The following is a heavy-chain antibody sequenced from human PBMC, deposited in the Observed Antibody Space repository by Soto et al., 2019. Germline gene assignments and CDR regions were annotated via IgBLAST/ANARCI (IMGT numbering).Heavy chain of an antibody. CDR2: TNPGGGTT. J-gene: IGHJ4*02. CDR1: GFTFSSYA. CDR3: AKDSPHSGNYHDLDY. Sequence: EVQLLESGGGLVQPGGSLRLSCAASGFTFSSYAMSWVRQAPGKGLEWVSATNPGGGTTYYADSMKGRFTISRDNSKNTLYQQMNSLRADDKAVYYCAKDSPHSGNYHDLDYWGQGTLVTVSS. V-gene: IGHV3-23*01. D-gene: IGHD1-26*01.